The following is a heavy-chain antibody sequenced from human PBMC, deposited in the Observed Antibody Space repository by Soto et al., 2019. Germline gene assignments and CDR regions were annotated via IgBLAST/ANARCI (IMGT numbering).Heavy chain of an antibody. CDR2: IWYDGSNK. CDR1: GFTFSSYG. CDR3: AMDIVVVPAAPDAFDI. D-gene: IGHD2-2*03. J-gene: IGHJ3*02. Sequence: GGSLRLSCAASGFTFSSYGMHWVRQAPGKGLEWVAVIWYDGSNKYYADSVKGRFTISRDNSKNTLYLQMNSLRAEDTAVYYCAMDIVVVPAAPDAFDIWGQGTMVTVSS. V-gene: IGHV3-33*01.